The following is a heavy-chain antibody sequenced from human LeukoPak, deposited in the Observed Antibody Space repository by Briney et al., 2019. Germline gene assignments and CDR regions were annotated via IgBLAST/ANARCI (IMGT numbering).Heavy chain of an antibody. Sequence: SETLSLTCAVYGGSFSGYYWSWIRQPPGKGLEWIGEINHSGSTNYNPSLKSRVTISVDTSKNQFSLKLSSVTYADTAVYYCARVKFWYNWGQGTLVTVSS. J-gene: IGHJ4*02. CDR1: GGSFSGYY. D-gene: IGHD6-13*01. CDR2: INHSGST. V-gene: IGHV4-34*01. CDR3: ARVKFWYN.